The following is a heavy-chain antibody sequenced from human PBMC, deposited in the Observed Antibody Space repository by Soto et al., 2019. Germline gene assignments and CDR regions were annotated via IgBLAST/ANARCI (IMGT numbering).Heavy chain of an antibody. Sequence: EVQLLESGGGLVQPGGSVRLTCAASGFTFSNFGLSWVRQAPGKGLEWVSGINNRGGAFYADSVKGRFTLSRDNSKNTLYLEMSSLRADDTAVYYCAKEVAAGGVPLFEYWGQGTLVTVSS. D-gene: IGHD6-13*01. CDR3: AKEVAAGGVPLFEY. CDR2: INNRGGA. J-gene: IGHJ4*02. CDR1: GFTFSNFG. V-gene: IGHV3-23*01.